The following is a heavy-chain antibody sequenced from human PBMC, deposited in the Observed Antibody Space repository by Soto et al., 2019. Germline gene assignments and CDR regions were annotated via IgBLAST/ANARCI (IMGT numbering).Heavy chain of an antibody. V-gene: IGHV3-15*07. CDR2: IKSKTDGGTT. CDR1: GFTFSNAW. D-gene: IGHD1-26*01. J-gene: IGHJ6*02. CDR3: TSRLEEHYYYYGMVV. Sequence: PGGSLRLSCAASGFTFSNAWMNWVRQAPGKGLEWVGRIKSKTDGGTTDYAAPVKGRFTISRDDSKNTLYLQMNSLKTEDTAVYYCTSRLEEHYYYYGMVVWGQGTTVTVSS.